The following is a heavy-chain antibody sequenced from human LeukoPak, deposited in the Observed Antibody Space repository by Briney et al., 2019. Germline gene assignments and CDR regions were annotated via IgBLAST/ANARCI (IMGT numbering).Heavy chain of an antibody. Sequence: PVNVSCKASGGTFSSYAISWVRQAPGQGLEWMGGIIPMSGTANYAQKFQGRVTIIADESTSTAYMELSSLRSEDTAVYYCASTRIVVVTASNWFDPWGQGTLVTVSS. CDR3: ASTRIVVVTASNWFDP. CDR2: IIPMSGTA. J-gene: IGHJ5*02. D-gene: IGHD2-21*02. V-gene: IGHV1-69*13. CDR1: GGTFSSYA.